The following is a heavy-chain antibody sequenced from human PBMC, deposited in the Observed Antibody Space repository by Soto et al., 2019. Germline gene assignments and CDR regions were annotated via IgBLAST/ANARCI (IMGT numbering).Heavy chain of an antibody. CDR1: GLIVSTNY. D-gene: IGHD3-10*01. Sequence: EVQLVETGGGLIQPGGSLRLSCAASGLIVSTNYMNWVRQAPGKGLEWVSALYSGGSTHYAGSVKGRFIISRDNSKNTLHLQMNSLRAEDTAVYYCARDRPGDEGDAFDIWGHGTLVTVSS. V-gene: IGHV3-53*02. CDR2: LYSGGST. J-gene: IGHJ3*02. CDR3: ARDRPGDEGDAFDI.